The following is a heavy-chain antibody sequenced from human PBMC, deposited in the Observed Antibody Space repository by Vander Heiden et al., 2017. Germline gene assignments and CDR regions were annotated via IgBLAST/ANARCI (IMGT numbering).Heavy chain of an antibody. V-gene: IGHV4-34*01. CDR3: ATRGGDGHRISWHDY. CDR2: INHSRNT. J-gene: IGHJ4*02. CDR1: GGSFSGYY. Sequence: QVQLQQWGAGLLKPSETLSLTCAVYGGSFSGYYWSWIRQPPGKGLEWIGEINHSRNTNYSPSLKSRVTISVDTSKNQFSLKLSSVTAADTAVYYCATRGGDGHRISWHDYWGQGTLVTVSS. D-gene: IGHD6-13*01.